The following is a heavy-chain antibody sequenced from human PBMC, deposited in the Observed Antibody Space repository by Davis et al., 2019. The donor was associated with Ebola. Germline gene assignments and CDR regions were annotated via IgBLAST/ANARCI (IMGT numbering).Heavy chain of an antibody. Sequence: SVKVSCKASGGTFSSYAISWVRQAPGQGLEWMGGIIPIFGTANYAQKFQGRVTITADESTSTAYMELSSLRSEDTAVYYCATSVANYDFWSGYIFDYWGQGTLVTVSS. CDR2: IIPIFGTA. D-gene: IGHD3-3*01. J-gene: IGHJ4*02. V-gene: IGHV1-69*13. CDR3: ATSVANYDFWSGYIFDY. CDR1: GGTFSSYA.